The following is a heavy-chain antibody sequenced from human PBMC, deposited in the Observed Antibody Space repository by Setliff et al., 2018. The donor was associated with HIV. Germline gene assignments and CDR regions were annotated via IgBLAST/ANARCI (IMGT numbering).Heavy chain of an antibody. D-gene: IGHD3-16*01. Sequence: GESLRLSCAASGFTFSTYWMNWVRQAPGKGLEWVANIKQDGSEKYYVDSVKGRFTISRDNAKNSLYLQMNSLRVEDSAVYYCARSLWGFVRNAAFEIWGQGTMVTVSS. CDR2: IKQDGSEK. CDR3: ARSLWGFVRNAAFEI. V-gene: IGHV3-7*01. J-gene: IGHJ3*02. CDR1: GFTFSTYW.